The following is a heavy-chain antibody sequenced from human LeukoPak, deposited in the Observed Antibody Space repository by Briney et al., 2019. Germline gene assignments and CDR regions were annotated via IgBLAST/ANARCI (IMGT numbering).Heavy chain of an antibody. CDR3: ARSGTLTGAYYFDY. D-gene: IGHD7-27*01. CDR1: GFTFSSYW. J-gene: IGHJ4*02. V-gene: IGHV3-74*01. Sequence: PGGSLRLSCAASGFTFSSYWMHWVRQAPGKGLVWVSRINSDGSSTSYADSVKGRFTISRDNAKNTLYLQMNSLRAKDTAVYYCARSGTLTGAYYFDYWGQGTLVTVSS. CDR2: INSDGSST.